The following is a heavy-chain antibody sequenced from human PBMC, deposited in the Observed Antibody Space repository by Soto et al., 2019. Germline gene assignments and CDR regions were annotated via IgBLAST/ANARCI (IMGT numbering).Heavy chain of an antibody. CDR2: IYWDDDK. CDR3: AHRPPDGSYSYGMDV. V-gene: IGHV2-5*02. Sequence: QITLKESGPTLVKPTQTLTLTCTFSGFPLSTSGVGVGWIRQPPGKALEWLAPIYWDDDKRYSPSLKSRLTITKDTSKNQVVLTMTNMDPVDTATYYCAHRPPDGSYSYGMDVWGQGTTVTVSS. J-gene: IGHJ6*02. CDR1: GFPLSTSGVG.